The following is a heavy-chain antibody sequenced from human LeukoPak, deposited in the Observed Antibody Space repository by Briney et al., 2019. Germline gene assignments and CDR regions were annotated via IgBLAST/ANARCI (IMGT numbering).Heavy chain of an antibody. V-gene: IGHV4-59*01. Sequence: SETLSLTCTVSGGSISSYYWSWIRQPPGKGLEWIGYIYYSGSTNYNPSLKSRVTISVDTSKNQFSLKLSSVTAADTAVYYCARDASSGWYYDYWGQGTLVTVSS. J-gene: IGHJ4*02. CDR3: ARDASSGWYYDY. CDR1: GGSISSYY. D-gene: IGHD6-19*01. CDR2: IYYSGST.